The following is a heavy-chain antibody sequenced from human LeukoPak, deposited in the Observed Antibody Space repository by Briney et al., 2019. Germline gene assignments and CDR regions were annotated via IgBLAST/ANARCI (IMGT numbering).Heavy chain of an antibody. D-gene: IGHD4-23*01. Sequence: SQTLSLTCSVSGGSISSNSYYCSWVRHHPGKGLEWIGSIYYSGTTYYNPSLKSRLTISLDTSKNQFSLKLTSVTAADTAVYYCARGLRWKYWYFDLWGRGTLVTVSS. J-gene: IGHJ2*01. CDR1: GGSISSNSYY. V-gene: IGHV4-31*03. CDR3: ARGLRWKYWYFDL. CDR2: IYYSGTT.